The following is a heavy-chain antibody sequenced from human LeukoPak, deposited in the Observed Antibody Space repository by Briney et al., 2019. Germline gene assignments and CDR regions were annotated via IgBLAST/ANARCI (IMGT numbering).Heavy chain of an antibody. Sequence: PSETLSLTCSVSGYSISSGYYWGWIRQSPGKGLEWIGSMYHSGSTYYNPSLKSRVTMSVDTSKNQFSLRLSSMTAADTAIYYCARGRTSDYYYDYWGQGTLVTVSS. V-gene: IGHV4-38-2*02. J-gene: IGHJ4*02. D-gene: IGHD3-22*01. CDR3: ARGRTSDYYYDY. CDR1: GYSISSGYY. CDR2: MYHSGST.